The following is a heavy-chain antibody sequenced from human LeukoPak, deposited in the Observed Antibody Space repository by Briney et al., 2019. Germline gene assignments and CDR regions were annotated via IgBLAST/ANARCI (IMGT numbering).Heavy chain of an antibody. D-gene: IGHD1-26*01. Sequence: GSLRLSCAASGFTFSSYAMHWVRQAPGKGLEWVSGINWNGGSTGYADSVKGRFTISRDNAKNSLYLQMNSLRAEDTALYHCARDQNSGSYYSSDYWGQGTLVTASS. V-gene: IGHV3-20*01. J-gene: IGHJ4*02. CDR1: GFTFSSYA. CDR3: ARDQNSGSYYSSDY. CDR2: INWNGGST.